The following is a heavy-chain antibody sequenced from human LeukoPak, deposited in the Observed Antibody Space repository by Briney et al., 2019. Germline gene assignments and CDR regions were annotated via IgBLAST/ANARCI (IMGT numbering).Heavy chain of an antibody. D-gene: IGHD1-26*01. Sequence: ASVKVSCKASGYTFTSYAMHWVRQAPGQRLEWMGWINAGNGNTKYSQEFQGRVTITRDTSASTAYMELRSLRSDDTAVYYCARDNSVGDYAWWFDPWGQGTLVTVSS. J-gene: IGHJ5*02. V-gene: IGHV1-3*01. CDR2: INAGNGNT. CDR1: GYTFTSYA. CDR3: ARDNSVGDYAWWFDP.